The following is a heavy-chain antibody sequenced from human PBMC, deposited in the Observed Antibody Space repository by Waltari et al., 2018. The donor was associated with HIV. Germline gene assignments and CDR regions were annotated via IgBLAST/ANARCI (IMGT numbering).Heavy chain of an antibody. CDR3: VRVSGSF. D-gene: IGHD2-15*01. Sequence: EVQLAESGGGLVKPGGSLNVSCEVSGFVFSRYWMSWVRQTPGKGPEWVAKINENEDEKYHVDSMKGRFVISRDNTNQSLYLEMKNLRVEDTAVYYCVRVSGSFWGQGTLITVSS. J-gene: IGHJ4*02. CDR1: GFVFSRYW. V-gene: IGHV3-7*04. CDR2: INENEDEK.